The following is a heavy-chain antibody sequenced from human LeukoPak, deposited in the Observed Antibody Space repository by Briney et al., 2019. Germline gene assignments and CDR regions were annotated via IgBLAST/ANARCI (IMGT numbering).Heavy chain of an antibody. CDR1: GFTFSTYA. CDR3: ARVRDGYNLYFDY. V-gene: IGHV3-30-3*01. CDR2: ISYDRSNK. Sequence: GGSLRLSCAASGFTFSTYAMHGVRQAPGKGREWVAVISYDRSNKYYADSVKGRFTISRDNSKNTLYLQMSSLRAEDTAVYYCARVRDGYNLYFDYWGQGTLVTVSS. J-gene: IGHJ4*02. D-gene: IGHD5-24*01.